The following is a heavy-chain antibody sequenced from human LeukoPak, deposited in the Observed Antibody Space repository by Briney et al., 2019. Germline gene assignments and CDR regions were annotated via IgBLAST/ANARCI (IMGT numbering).Heavy chain of an antibody. J-gene: IGHJ4*02. V-gene: IGHV6-1*01. CDR1: GDSVSSKSAA. Sequence: SQTLSLTCAISGDSVSSKSAAWNWIRQSPSRGLEWLGRTYYRSKWYNDYAVSVKSRISVNPDTTKNQFSLQLSSVTPEDTAVYYCARAYYDISTGYSDYWGQGTLVTV. CDR3: ARAYYDISTGYSDY. D-gene: IGHD3-9*01. CDR2: TYYRSKWYN.